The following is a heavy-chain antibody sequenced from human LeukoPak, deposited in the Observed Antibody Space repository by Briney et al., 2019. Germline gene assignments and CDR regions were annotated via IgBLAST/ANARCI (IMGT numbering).Heavy chain of an antibody. Sequence: SETLSLTCTVSGGSISSYYWSWIRQPPGKGLEWIGYIYYSGSTYYNPSLKSRVTISVDRSKNQFSLKLSSVTAADTAVYYCARLDYEDWFDPWGQGTLVTVSS. D-gene: IGHD4-17*01. J-gene: IGHJ5*02. V-gene: IGHV4-59*12. CDR1: GGSISSYY. CDR2: IYYSGST. CDR3: ARLDYEDWFDP.